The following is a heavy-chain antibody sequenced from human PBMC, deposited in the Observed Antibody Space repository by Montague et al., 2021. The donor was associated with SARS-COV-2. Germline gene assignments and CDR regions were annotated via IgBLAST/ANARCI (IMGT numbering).Heavy chain of an antibody. CDR3: ATESLGYCSSTSCYGPHYGMDV. Sequence: ETLSLICHDYGASFSGYYWRWVRQSPGKGLEWIGTIYYSGGTYYNPSLKSRVTISVDTSKNQFSLKLSSVTAADTAVYYSATESLGYCSSTSCYGPHYGMDVWGQGTTVTVSS. V-gene: IGHV4-34*01. CDR1: GASFSGYY. D-gene: IGHD2-2*01. J-gene: IGHJ6*02. CDR2: IYYSGGT.